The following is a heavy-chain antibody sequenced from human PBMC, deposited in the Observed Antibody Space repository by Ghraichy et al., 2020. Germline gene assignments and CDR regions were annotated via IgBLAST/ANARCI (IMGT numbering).Heavy chain of an antibody. CDR1: GYSISSGYY. J-gene: IGHJ5*02. CDR2: IYHSGST. D-gene: IGHD3-22*01. CDR3: ARVKYYYDSSALDP. V-gene: IGHV4-38-2*01. Sequence: ETLSLTCAVSGYSISSGYYWGWIRQPPGKGLEWIGSIYHSGSTYYNPSLKSRVTISVDTSKNQFSLKLSSVTAADTAVYYCARVKYYYDSSALDPWGQGTLVTVSS.